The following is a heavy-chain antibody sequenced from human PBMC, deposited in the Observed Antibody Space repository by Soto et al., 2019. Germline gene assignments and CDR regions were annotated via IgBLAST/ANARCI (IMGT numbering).Heavy chain of an antibody. V-gene: IGHV3-23*01. Sequence: GGSLRLSCAVSGFTFSNMNWVRQAPGKGLEWVSAISGTSVSTYYADSVKGRFTSSRDNSKNMIYLQMNSLRVEDTAVYYCAKGGRNGWYFFDYWGQGAQVTVSS. CDR3: AKGGRNGWYFFDY. J-gene: IGHJ4*02. CDR1: GFTFSN. CDR2: ISGTSVST. D-gene: IGHD6-19*01.